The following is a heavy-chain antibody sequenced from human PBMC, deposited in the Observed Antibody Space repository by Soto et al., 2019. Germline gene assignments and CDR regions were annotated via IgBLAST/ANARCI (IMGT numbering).Heavy chain of an antibody. CDR3: ATDPNGDYVGGFEF. J-gene: IGHJ3*01. D-gene: IGHD4-17*01. CDR1: GFIVSNYA. Sequence: AXESLSLTCAASGFIVSNYAMAWVRQAAGKGLEWVSGISASGTRTFYADSVKGRFTVSRDISENTLSLQMNSLRVEDTAVYFCATDPNGDYVGGFEFWGHGTMVTVSS. V-gene: IGHV3-23*01. CDR2: ISASGTRT.